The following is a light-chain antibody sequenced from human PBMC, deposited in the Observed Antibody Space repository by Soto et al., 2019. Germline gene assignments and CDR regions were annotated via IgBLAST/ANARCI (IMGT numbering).Light chain of an antibody. J-gene: IGKJ2*01. Sequence: EIVLTQSPGTLSLSPGEGAALSCRTSQSISSSYLAWYQQKPGQAPRLLIYAASSRAPGIPDRFSGSGSWTDCSLTISRLEPEDFAVYYCQLYGGSRIFSFGQGTKLEIK. V-gene: IGKV3-20*01. CDR1: QSISSSY. CDR3: QLYGGSRIFS. CDR2: AAS.